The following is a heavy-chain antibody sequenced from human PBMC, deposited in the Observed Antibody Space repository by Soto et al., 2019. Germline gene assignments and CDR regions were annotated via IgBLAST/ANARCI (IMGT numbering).Heavy chain of an antibody. CDR2: IYYSGSN. Sequence: QLQLQESGPGLVKPSETLSLTCTVSGGSISSSSYYWGWIRQPPGKGLEWIGSIYYSGSNYYNPSLKSRVTISVDTSKNRFALKLSGVTAADTAVYYCARLAGYYDILTCYGARYYMEVWCKGTTDTVS. CDR3: ARLAGYYDILTCYGARYYMEV. V-gene: IGHV4-39*01. J-gene: IGHJ6*03. CDR1: GGSISSSSYY. D-gene: IGHD3-9*01.